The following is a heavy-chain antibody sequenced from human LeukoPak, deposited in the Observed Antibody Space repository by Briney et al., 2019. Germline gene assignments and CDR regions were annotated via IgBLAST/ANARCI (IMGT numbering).Heavy chain of an antibody. CDR3: ARKVGATLGY. Sequence: SETLSLTCTVSGGSMNSYYWSWVRQPPGKGLEWIAYIYYLGSTSYSPSLRGRGSISVDTSKNQFSLNLNSVTAADTAIYYCARKVGATLGYWGQGTLVTVSS. CDR1: GGSMNSYY. J-gene: IGHJ4*02. D-gene: IGHD1-26*01. CDR2: IYYLGST. V-gene: IGHV4-59*01.